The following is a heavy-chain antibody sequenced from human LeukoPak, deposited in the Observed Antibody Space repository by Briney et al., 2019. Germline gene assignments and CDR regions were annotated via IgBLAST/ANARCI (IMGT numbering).Heavy chain of an antibody. CDR1: GYTFTGFY. J-gene: IGHJ4*02. V-gene: IGHV1-2*02. CDR2: INSNSGDT. CDR3: ARGYNYNDFWSGRPTDF. Sequence: ASVKVSCKASGYTFTGFYMNWVRQAPGQGLEWMGWINSNSGDTDYAQKFQGRVTMTRDTSISTAYMELSRLRSDDTAVYYCARGYNYNDFWSGRPTDFWGQGTPVTASS. D-gene: IGHD3-3*01.